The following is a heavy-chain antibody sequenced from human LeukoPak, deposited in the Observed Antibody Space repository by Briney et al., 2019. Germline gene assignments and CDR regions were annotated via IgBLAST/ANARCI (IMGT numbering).Heavy chain of an antibody. CDR2: ISGSGGST. CDR3: AKDRKPHDAFDI. V-gene: IGHV3-23*01. CDR1: GFTFSSYG. Sequence: GGSLRLSCAASGFTFSSYGMHWVRQAPGKGLEWVSAISGSGGSTYYADSVKGRFTISRDNSKNTLYLQMNSLRAEDTAVYYCAKDRKPHDAFDIWGQGTMVTVSS. J-gene: IGHJ3*02.